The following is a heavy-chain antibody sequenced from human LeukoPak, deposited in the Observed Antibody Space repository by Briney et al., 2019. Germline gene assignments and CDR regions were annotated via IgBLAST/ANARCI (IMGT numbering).Heavy chain of an antibody. Sequence: ASVKVSCKASGYTFTSYDINWVRQATGQGLEWMGWMNPNSGNTGYAQKFQGRVTMTRNTSISTAYMELSSLRSEDTAVYYCARRDPLRGYYDFWSGYSNFDCWGQGTLVTVSP. CDR2: MNPNSGNT. V-gene: IGHV1-8*01. J-gene: IGHJ4*02. D-gene: IGHD3-3*01. CDR3: ARRDPLRGYYDFWSGYSNFDC. CDR1: GYTFTSYD.